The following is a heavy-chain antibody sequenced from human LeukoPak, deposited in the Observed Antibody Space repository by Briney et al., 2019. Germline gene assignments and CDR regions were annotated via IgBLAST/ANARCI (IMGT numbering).Heavy chain of an antibody. CDR3: ARETYGYGDSDYLDY. D-gene: IGHD4-17*01. Sequence: GGSLRLSCAASGFTVSSNYMNWVRQAPGKGLEWVSLIYSGSSTYYADSVKGRFTISRDNSKNTLYLQLNSLRAEDTAVYYCARETYGYGDSDYLDYWGQGTLVTVSS. CDR1: GFTVSSNY. V-gene: IGHV3-66*01. CDR2: IYSGSST. J-gene: IGHJ4*02.